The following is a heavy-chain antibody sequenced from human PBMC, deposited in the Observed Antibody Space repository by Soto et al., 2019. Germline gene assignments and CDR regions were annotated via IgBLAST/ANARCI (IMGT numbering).Heavy chain of an antibody. CDR3: ASTHYYDSSGYYPH. Sequence: SLTCTVSGGSISSSSYYWGWIRQPPGKGLEWIGSIYYSGSTYYNPSLKSRVTISVDTSKNQFSLKLSSVTAADTAVYYCASTHYYDSSGYYPHWGQGTLVTVSS. J-gene: IGHJ4*02. D-gene: IGHD3-22*01. CDR2: IYYSGST. CDR1: GGSISSSSYY. V-gene: IGHV4-39*01.